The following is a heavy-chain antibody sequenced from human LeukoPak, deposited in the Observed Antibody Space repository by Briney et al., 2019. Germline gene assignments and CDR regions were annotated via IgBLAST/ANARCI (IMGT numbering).Heavy chain of an antibody. J-gene: IGHJ5*02. V-gene: IGHV4-59*12. CDR2: IYYSGST. CDR3: AREGAQQLSFWFDP. Sequence: SETLSLTCAVYGGSFSGYYWSWIRQPPGKGLEWIGYIYYSGSTNYNPSLKSRVTISVDTSKNQFSLKLSSVTAADTAVYYCAREGAQQLSFWFDPWGQGTLVTVSS. CDR1: GGSFSGYY. D-gene: IGHD6-13*01.